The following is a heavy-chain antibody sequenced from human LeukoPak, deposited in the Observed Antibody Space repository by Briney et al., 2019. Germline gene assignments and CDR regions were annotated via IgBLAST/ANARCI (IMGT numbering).Heavy chain of an antibody. Sequence: GGSLRLSCAASGFTFSDHYMDWVRQAPGKGLEWVGRTRNKANSYTTEYAASVKGRFTISRDDSKNSLYLQMNSLKTEDTAVYYCASDSGSYLKAFDIWGQGTMVTVSS. CDR3: ASDSGSYLKAFDI. CDR2: TRNKANSYTT. D-gene: IGHD1-26*01. J-gene: IGHJ3*02. CDR1: GFTFSDHY. V-gene: IGHV3-72*01.